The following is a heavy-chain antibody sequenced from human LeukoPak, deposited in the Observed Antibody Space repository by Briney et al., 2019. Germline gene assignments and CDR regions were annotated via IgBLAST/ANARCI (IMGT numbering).Heavy chain of an antibody. Sequence: GASVKVSCKVSGYXFTNYGISWVRQAPGQGLEWMGWISAYTGNTKYAQKFQGRVTMTADTSTRTAYMELRSLRTDDTAVYYCARDLDDILTAYKPITYYFDYWGQGTLVTVSS. J-gene: IGHJ4*02. D-gene: IGHD3-9*01. CDR1: GYXFTNYG. CDR3: ARDLDDILTAYKPITYYFDY. V-gene: IGHV1-18*01. CDR2: ISAYTGNT.